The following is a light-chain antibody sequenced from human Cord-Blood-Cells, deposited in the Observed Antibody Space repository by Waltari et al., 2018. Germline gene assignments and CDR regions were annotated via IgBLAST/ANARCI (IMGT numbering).Light chain of an antibody. CDR1: QSVSSY. CDR2: DAS. Sequence: EIVLTQSPATLSLSPGERATLSCRASQSVSSYLAWYQQKPGQAPRLLIYDASNRATGVPARFSGSGSGTDFTLTISSLEPEDFAVYYWQQRSNWPPFGQGTKLEIK. J-gene: IGKJ2*01. CDR3: QQRSNWPP. V-gene: IGKV3-11*01.